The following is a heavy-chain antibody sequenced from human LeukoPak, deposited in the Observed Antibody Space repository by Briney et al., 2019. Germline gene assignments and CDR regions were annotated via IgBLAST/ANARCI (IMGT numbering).Heavy chain of an antibody. CDR2: MNPTSGDT. D-gene: IGHD2-21*01. CDR1: GYTFSDYD. V-gene: IGHV1-8*01. CDR3: ARVVMKAFYYYYMDV. J-gene: IGHJ6*03. Sequence: ASVKVSCKASGYTFSDYDVNWVRLAPGQGIEWMGWMNPTSGDTGYAQKFQGRVTLTRSMSRNTAYMELSRLRSEDTAVYFCARVVMKAFYYYYMDVWGKGTTIIISS.